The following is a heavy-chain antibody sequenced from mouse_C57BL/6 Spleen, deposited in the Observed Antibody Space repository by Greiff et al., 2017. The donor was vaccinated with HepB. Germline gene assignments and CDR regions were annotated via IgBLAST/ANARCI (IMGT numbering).Heavy chain of an antibody. J-gene: IGHJ2*01. Sequence: QVQLQQPGAELVKPGASVKLSCKASGYTFTSYWMQWVKQRPGQGLEWIGEIDPSDSYTNYNQKFKGKATLTVDTSSSTAYMQLSSLTSEDSAVYYCARGNYDWDYYFDYWGQGTTLTVSS. CDR1: GYTFTSYW. CDR3: ARGNYDWDYYFDY. CDR2: IDPSDSYT. V-gene: IGHV1-50*01. D-gene: IGHD2-1*01.